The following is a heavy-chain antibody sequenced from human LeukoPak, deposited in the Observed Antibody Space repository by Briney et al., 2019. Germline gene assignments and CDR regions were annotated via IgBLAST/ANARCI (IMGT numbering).Heavy chain of an antibody. CDR3: ARGCFGLAP. CDR2: ISFSGTTE. CDR1: GLLFSSYG. J-gene: IGHJ5*02. D-gene: IGHD3-10*01. V-gene: IGHV3-30*03. Sequence: PGGSLRLSCEASGLLFSSYGFYWVRQAPGKGLEWVAYISFSGTTEDYADSLEGRFTISRDNSESKVYLQMSSLRSEDTAVYYCARGCFGLAPWGQGTQVIVSS.